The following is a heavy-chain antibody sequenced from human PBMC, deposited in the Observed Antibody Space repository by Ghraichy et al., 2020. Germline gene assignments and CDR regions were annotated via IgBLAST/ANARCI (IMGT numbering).Heavy chain of an antibody. V-gene: IGHV3-21*01. Sequence: LSLTCAASGFTFSSYSMNWVRQAPGKGLEWVSSISSSSSYIYYADSVKGRFTISRDNAKNSLYLQMNSLRAEDTAVYYCARDYGDYGNYYYYGMDVWGQGTTVTVSS. D-gene: IGHD4-17*01. CDR2: ISSSSSYI. CDR3: ARDYGDYGNYYYYGMDV. CDR1: GFTFSSYS. J-gene: IGHJ6*02.